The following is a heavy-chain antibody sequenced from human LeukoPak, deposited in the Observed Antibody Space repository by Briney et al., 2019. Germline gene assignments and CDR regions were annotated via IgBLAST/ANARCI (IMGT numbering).Heavy chain of an antibody. V-gene: IGHV1-18*01. CDR2: ISAYNGNT. D-gene: IGHD2-15*01. CDR1: GYSFTSYG. Sequence: ASVKVSCKASGYSFTSYGISCVRQAPGQGLEWMGWISAYNGNTNYAQRLQGRVTMTTDTSTSTAYMELRSLTSDDTAVYYCARVPSGGPFDYWGQGTLVIVSS. CDR3: ARVPSGGPFDY. J-gene: IGHJ4*02.